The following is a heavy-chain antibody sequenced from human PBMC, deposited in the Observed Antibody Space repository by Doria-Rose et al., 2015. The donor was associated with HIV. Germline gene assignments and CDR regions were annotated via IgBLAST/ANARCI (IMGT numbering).Heavy chain of an antibody. V-gene: IGHV4-34*02. J-gene: IGHJ4*02. CDR1: GASFNDYY. CDR2: VNHNGGA. Sequence: QVQLQQWGTGMLKPSETLSLTCAVYGASFNDYYWNWIRQPPGRGLEWIGEVNHNGGANYNTSLKNRVTISVDTSKNRFSLNLTSVTAADTGVYFCAREKGRVFDYWGQGNLVTVSS. CDR3: AREKGRVFDY.